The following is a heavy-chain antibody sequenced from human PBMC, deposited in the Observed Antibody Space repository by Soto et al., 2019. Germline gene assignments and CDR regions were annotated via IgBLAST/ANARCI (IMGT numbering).Heavy chain of an antibody. CDR2: IWYDGSNK. J-gene: IGHJ4*02. CDR1: GFTFSSYG. D-gene: IGHD3-22*01. CDR3: ARDGTASSGYLFDY. V-gene: IGHV3-33*01. Sequence: QVQLVESGGGVVQPGRSLRLSCAASGFTFSSYGMHWVRQAPGKGLEWVAVIWYDGSNKYYADSVKGRFTISRDNSKNTLYLQMTSRRAEDTAVYYCARDGTASSGYLFDYWGQGTLVTVSS.